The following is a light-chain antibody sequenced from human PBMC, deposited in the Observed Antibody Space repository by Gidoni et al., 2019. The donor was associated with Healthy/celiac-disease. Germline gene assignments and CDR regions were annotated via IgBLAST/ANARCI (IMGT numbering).Light chain of an antibody. J-gene: IGKJ1*01. CDR1: QGISNS. CDR3: QQYYSTPPWT. Sequence: DIQMTQSPSSLSASVGDRVTITCRASQGISNSLAWYQQKPGKAPKLLRYAASRLESGVPSRFSGSGSGTDYTLTISSLQPEDFATYYCQQYYSTPPWTFGQETKVEIK. V-gene: IGKV1-NL1*01. CDR2: AAS.